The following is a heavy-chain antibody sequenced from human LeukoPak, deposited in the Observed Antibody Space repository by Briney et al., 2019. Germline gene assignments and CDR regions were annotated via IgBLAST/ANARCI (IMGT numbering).Heavy chain of an antibody. Sequence: PGGSLRLSCAASGVTFSSYGMSWVRQAPGKGLEWVSAISGSGGSTYYADSVKGRFTISRDNSKNTLYLQMNSLRAEDTAVYYCAKDRGTQTDAFDIWGQGTMVTVSS. J-gene: IGHJ3*02. CDR1: GVTFSSYG. V-gene: IGHV3-23*01. CDR2: ISGSGGST. CDR3: AKDRGTQTDAFDI. D-gene: IGHD6-25*01.